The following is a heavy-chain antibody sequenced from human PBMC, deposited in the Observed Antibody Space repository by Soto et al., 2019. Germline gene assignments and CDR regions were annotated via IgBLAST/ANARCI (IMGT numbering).Heavy chain of an antibody. Sequence: QITLKESGPTLVKPTQTLTLTCTFSGFSLSTGGVGVGWIRQPPGTALELLALIYWDDDKRYSPSLKSRLTVTEATSRKQGGLTMTNMDPGDTATYYCAHSRCGGDCLRSYSSHHAFGMHVCGQGSTVTVSS. V-gene: IGHV2-5*02. CDR1: GFSLSTGGVG. J-gene: IGHJ6*02. D-gene: IGHD2-21*02. CDR2: IYWDDDK. CDR3: AHSRCGGDCLRSYSSHHAFGMHV.